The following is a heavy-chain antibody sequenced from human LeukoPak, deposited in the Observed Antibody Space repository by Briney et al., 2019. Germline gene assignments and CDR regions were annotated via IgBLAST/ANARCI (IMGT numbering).Heavy chain of an antibody. D-gene: IGHD2-21*01. CDR1: GGSISSGDYY. V-gene: IGHV4-61*02. CDR3: ARGNIVVYYFDY. J-gene: IGHJ4*02. CDR2: IYTSGST. Sequence: PSQTLSLTCTVSGGSISSGDYYWNWIRQPAGKGLEWIGRIYTSGSTNYNPSLKSRVTISVDTSKNQFSLRLSSVTAADTAVYYCARGNIVVYYFDYWGQGTLVTVSS.